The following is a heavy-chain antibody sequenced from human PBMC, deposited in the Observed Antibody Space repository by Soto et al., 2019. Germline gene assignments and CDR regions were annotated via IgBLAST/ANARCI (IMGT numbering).Heavy chain of an antibody. D-gene: IGHD2-2*01. CDR2: INHSGST. V-gene: IGHV4-34*01. J-gene: IGHJ6*03. CDR1: GGSFSGYY. CDR3: ARRKRYCSSTSCRRGYYYYMDV. Sequence: PSETLSLTCAVYGGSFSGYYWSWIRQPPGKGLEWIGEINHSGSTNYNPSLKSRVTISVDTSKNQFSLKLSSVTAADTAVYYCARRKRYCSSTSCRRGYYYYMDVWGKGTTVTVS.